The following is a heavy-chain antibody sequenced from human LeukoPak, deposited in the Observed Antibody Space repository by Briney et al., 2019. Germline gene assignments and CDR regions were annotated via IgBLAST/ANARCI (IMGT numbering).Heavy chain of an antibody. Sequence: GGSLRLSCAASGFTFSSYAMSWVRQAPGKGLEWVSAISGSGGSTYYADSVKGRFTIPRDNSKNTLYLQMNSLRAEDTAVYYCAKDRLIVTVWYEQQLGQYYFGYWGQGTLVTVSS. D-gene: IGHD6-13*01. CDR2: ISGSGGST. CDR1: GFTFSSYA. V-gene: IGHV3-23*01. CDR3: AKDRLIVTVWYEQQLGQYYFGY. J-gene: IGHJ4*02.